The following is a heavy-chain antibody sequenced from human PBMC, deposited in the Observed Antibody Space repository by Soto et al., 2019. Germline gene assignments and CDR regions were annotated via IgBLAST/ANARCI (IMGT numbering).Heavy chain of an antibody. CDR3: ARVGSSCHSGGCYYYYGLGV. Sequence: QVRLQESGPGLVKPSETLSLSCLVSGHSVGNGPYYWSWIRQSPGEGLEWIASIYYSGSTNVNPSIESRVNISIDMSKNQFFLELRSVTAADAAVYFCARVGSSCHSGGCYYYYGLGVWGQGTTVAISS. J-gene: IGHJ6*02. V-gene: IGHV4-61*01. CDR1: GHSVGNGPYY. CDR2: IYYSGST. D-gene: IGHD1-26*01.